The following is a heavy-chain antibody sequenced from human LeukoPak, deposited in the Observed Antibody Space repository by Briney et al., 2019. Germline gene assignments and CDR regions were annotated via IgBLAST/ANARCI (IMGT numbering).Heavy chain of an antibody. J-gene: IGHJ4*02. CDR1: GYTFTSYG. D-gene: IGHD2-15*01. CDR2: ISAYNGNT. V-gene: IGHV1-18*01. CDR3: ARDGQYCSGGSCYSDY. Sequence: ASVKVSCKASGYTFTSYGISWVRQAPGQGLEWMGWISAYNGNTNYAQKLQGRVTMTTDTSTSTAYMELRSLRSDDAAVYYCARDGQYCSGGSCYSDYWGQGTLVTVSS.